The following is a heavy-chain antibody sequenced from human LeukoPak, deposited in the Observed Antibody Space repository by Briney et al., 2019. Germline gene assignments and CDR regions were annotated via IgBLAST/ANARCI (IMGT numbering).Heavy chain of an antibody. Sequence: GGSLRLSCAASGFTFSSYAMSWVRQAPGKRLEWVSSIRGSGGNTFYADSVKGRFTISRDNSKNTLYLQMNSLRAEDTAAYHCAKGRNEDGDAALNYWGQGTLVTVSS. CDR1: GFTFSSYA. V-gene: IGHV3-23*01. D-gene: IGHD4-17*01. CDR2: IRGSGGNT. J-gene: IGHJ4*02. CDR3: AKGRNEDGDAALNY.